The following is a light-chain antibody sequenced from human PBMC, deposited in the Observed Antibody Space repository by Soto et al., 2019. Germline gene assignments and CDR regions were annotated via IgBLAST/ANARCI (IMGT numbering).Light chain of an antibody. J-gene: IGKJ5*01. CDR3: QKYHGAPA. CDR1: QTISSW. Sequence: DIQMPQSPSTVSGSVGESFTITCRASQTISSWLAWYQQKPGKAPKLLIYKASTLKSGVPSRFSGSGSGTEFTLTISSLQPDDVATYYCQKYHGAPAFGQGKRLEIK. CDR2: KAS. V-gene: IGKV1-5*03.